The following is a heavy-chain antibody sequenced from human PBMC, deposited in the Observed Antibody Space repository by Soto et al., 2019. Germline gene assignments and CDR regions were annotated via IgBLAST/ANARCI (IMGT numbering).Heavy chain of an antibody. CDR2: INPNSGGT. V-gene: IGHV1-2*04. J-gene: IGHJ4*02. CDR3: ARGYGDFPYYFDY. D-gene: IGHD4-17*01. Sequence: QVQLVQSGAEVKKPGASVKVSCKASGYTFTGYYIHSVRQAPGQGHEWMGWINPNSGGTNYAQKFQGWVTMTRDTSISTAYMELSRLRSDDTAVYYCARGYGDFPYYFDYWGQRTLVTVSS. CDR1: GYTFTGYY.